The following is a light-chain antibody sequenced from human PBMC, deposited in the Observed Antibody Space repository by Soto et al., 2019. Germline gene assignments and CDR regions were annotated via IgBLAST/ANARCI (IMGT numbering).Light chain of an antibody. CDR2: GAS. J-gene: IGKJ1*01. CDR3: QQYGSSPRT. V-gene: IGKV3-20*01. CDR1: QSVSSSY. Sequence: EIVLTQSPGTLSLSPGERATLSCRASQSVSSSYLAWYQQKPGQPPRLLIYGASSRATGILDRFSGSGSGIDFTLTISRLEPEDFAVYYCQQYGSSPRTFGQGTKVEIK.